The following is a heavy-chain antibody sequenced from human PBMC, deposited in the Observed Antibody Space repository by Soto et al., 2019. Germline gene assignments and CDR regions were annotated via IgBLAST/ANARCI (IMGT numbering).Heavy chain of an antibody. D-gene: IGHD6-19*01. Sequence: SETLSLTCTVYGGSISSGGYYWSWIRQHPGKGLEWIGYIYYSGSTYYNPSLKSQVTISVDTSKNQFSLKLSSVTAADTAVYYCAGIAVAGTTLPDYWGQGTLVTVSS. CDR2: IYYSGST. CDR1: GGSISSGGYY. V-gene: IGHV4-31*01. CDR3: AGIAVAGTTLPDY. J-gene: IGHJ4*02.